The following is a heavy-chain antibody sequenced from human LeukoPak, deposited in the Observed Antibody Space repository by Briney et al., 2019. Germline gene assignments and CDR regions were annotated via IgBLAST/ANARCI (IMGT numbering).Heavy chain of an antibody. CDR2: ISGSGGST. D-gene: IGHD3-3*01. Sequence: GGSLRLSCAASGFTFSSYAMSWVRQAPGKGLEWVSAISGSGGSTYYADSVKGRFTISRDNSKNTLYLQMNSLRAEDTAVYYCAKVKEGITIFGVVILGYYYMDVWGKGTTVTVSS. V-gene: IGHV3-23*01. CDR3: AKVKEGITIFGVVILGYYYMDV. CDR1: GFTFSSYA. J-gene: IGHJ6*03.